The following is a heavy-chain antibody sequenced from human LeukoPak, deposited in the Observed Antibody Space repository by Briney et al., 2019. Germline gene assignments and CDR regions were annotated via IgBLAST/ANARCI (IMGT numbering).Heavy chain of an antibody. V-gene: IGHV4-39*07. CDR1: GGSISSSSYY. J-gene: IGHJ4*02. D-gene: IGHD3-22*01. CDR3: ARASSGYYRDFDY. CDR2: IYYSGST. Sequence: SETLSLTCTVSGGSISSSSYYWGWIRQPPGKGLEWIGSIYYSGSTYYSPSLKSRVTISLDTSKNQFSLKLSSVTAADTAVYYCARASSGYYRDFDYWGQGTLVTVSS.